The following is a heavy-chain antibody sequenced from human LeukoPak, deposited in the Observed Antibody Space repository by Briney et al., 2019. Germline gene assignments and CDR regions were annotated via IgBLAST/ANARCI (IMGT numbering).Heavy chain of an antibody. CDR3: AELGITMIGGV. CDR2: ISSSGSTI. J-gene: IGHJ6*04. CDR1: GFTFSSYE. D-gene: IGHD3-10*02. V-gene: IGHV3-48*03. Sequence: GGSLRLSCAASGFTFSSYEMNWVRQAPGKGLERVSYISSSGSTIYYADSVKGRFTIYRDNAKNSLYLQMNSLRAEDTAVYYCAELGITMIGGVGGKGTTVTISA.